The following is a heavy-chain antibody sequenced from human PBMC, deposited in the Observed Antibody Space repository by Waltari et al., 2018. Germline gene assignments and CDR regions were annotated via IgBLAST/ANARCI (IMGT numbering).Heavy chain of an antibody. J-gene: IGHJ6*02. CDR3: ARSEQQLSYYYYGMDV. D-gene: IGHD6-13*01. CDR2: IYYSGST. Sequence: QVQLQESGPGLVKPSQTLSLTCTVSGGSISSGDSYWSWIRQPPGTGLEWIGYIYYSGSTYYNPSLKSRVTISVDTSKNQFSLKLSSVTAADTAVYYCARSEQQLSYYYYGMDVWGQGTTVTVSS. V-gene: IGHV4-30-4*08. CDR1: GGSISSGDSY.